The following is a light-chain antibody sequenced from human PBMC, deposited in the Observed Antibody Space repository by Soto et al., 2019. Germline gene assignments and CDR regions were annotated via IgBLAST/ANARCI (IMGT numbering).Light chain of an antibody. CDR1: QIVSSDY. Sequence: EIVLTQSPGTLSLSPGERVTLSCRASQIVSSDYLAWYQQKPGQAPRLLIYGASSRATGIPCRFSGSGSGTDFTLTISRLEPEDFAVYYCQQYGSSPFLTFGGGTKVEIK. J-gene: IGKJ4*01. V-gene: IGKV3-20*01. CDR3: QQYGSSPFLT. CDR2: GAS.